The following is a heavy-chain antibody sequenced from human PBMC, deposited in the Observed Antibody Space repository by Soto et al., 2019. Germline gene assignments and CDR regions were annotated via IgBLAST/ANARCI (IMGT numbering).Heavy chain of an antibody. V-gene: IGHV3-7*01. CDR3: ARDQGPGDCTNGVCYSDY. CDR1: GFTFSSYW. J-gene: IGHJ4*02. D-gene: IGHD2-8*01. CDR2: IKQDGSEK. Sequence: GGSLRLSCAASGFTFSSYWMSWVRQAPGKGLEWVANIKQDGSEKYYVDSVKGRFTISRDNAKNSLYLQMNSLRAEDTAVYYCARDQGPGDCTNGVCYSDYWGQGTLVTVSS.